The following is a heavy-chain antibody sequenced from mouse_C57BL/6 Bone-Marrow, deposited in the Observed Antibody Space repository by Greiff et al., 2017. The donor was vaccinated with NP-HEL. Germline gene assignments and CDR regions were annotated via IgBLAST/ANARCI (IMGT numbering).Heavy chain of an antibody. CDR3: AVYYGSSYVGWYFDV. Sequence: QVQLKESGPELVKPGASVKISCKASGYAFSSSWMNWVKQRPGKGLEWIGRIYPGDGDTNYNGKFKGKATLTADKSSSTAYMQLSSLTSEDSAVYFCAVYYGSSYVGWYFDVWGTGTTVTVSS. CDR1: GYAFSSSW. D-gene: IGHD1-1*01. J-gene: IGHJ1*03. V-gene: IGHV1-82*01. CDR2: IYPGDGDT.